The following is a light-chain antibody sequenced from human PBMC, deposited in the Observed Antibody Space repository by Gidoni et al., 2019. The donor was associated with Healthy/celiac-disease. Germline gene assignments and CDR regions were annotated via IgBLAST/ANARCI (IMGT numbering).Light chain of an antibody. CDR1: QDISHY. V-gene: IGKV1-33*01. CDR2: DAS. Sequence: DIQMTQSPSSLSASVGDRVTITCQASQDISHYLNWYQQKPGKAPKLLIYDASNLETGVPSMFSGSGSGTDFTFTISSLQPEDIATYYCQQYDKLPTTFGGGTKVEIK. J-gene: IGKJ4*01. CDR3: QQYDKLPTT.